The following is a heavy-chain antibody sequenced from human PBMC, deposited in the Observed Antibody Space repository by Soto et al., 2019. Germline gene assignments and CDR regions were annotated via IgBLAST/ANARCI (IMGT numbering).Heavy chain of an antibody. CDR2: IYYSGTT. Sequence: QVQLQESGPGLVKPSDSLSLTCAVSGYSISSSNWWGWIRQPPGKGLEWIGYIYYSGTTYYNPSLKSRVTMSVLTSKDQFTLKLTSVTAVDTAVYYCARREIEGPIDYWGQGTLVTVSS. CDR1: GYSISSSNW. D-gene: IGHD1-26*01. V-gene: IGHV4-28*01. CDR3: ARREIEGPIDY. J-gene: IGHJ4*02.